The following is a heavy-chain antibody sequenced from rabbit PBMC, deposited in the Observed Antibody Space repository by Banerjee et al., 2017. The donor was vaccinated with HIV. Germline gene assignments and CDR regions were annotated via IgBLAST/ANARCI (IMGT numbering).Heavy chain of an antibody. CDR2: IDAGSSGST. CDR1: GFSFSSSYY. D-gene: IGHD7-1*01. Sequence: QEQLEESGGDLVKPEGSLTLTCTASGFSFSSSYYMCWVRQAPGKGLEWIACIDAGSSGSTWYASWAKGRFAISKTSSTTVTLQVTSLTAADTATYFCARHTGDSAPLSLWGPGTLVTVS. CDR3: ARHTGDSAPLSL. V-gene: IGHV1S45*01. J-gene: IGHJ4*01.